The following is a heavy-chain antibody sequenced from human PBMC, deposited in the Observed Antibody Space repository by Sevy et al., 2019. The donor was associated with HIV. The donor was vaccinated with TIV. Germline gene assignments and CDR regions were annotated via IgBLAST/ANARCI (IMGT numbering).Heavy chain of an antibody. CDR1: GFTFSSYQ. J-gene: IGHJ6*02. Sequence: GGSLRLSCAASGFTFSSYQMNWVRQAPGKGLEWISYINISPNTIYYADSVKGRFTISRDNAKNSLHLQMNTLRAEDTAVYYCARDCNSNRCLWGLDVWGQGTTVTVSS. CDR2: INISPNTI. CDR3: ARDCNSNRCLWGLDV. D-gene: IGHD2-2*01. V-gene: IGHV3-48*03.